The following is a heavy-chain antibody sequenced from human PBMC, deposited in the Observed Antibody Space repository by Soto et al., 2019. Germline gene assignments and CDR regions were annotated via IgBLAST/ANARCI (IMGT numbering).Heavy chain of an antibody. CDR1: GFTFSSYG. CDR2: IWYDGSNK. J-gene: IGHJ6*03. Sequence: GGSLRLSCAASGFTFSSYGMHWVRQAPGKGLEWVAVIWYDGSNKYYADSVKGRLTISRDNSKNTLYLQMNSLRAEDTAVYYCARDGGGYCSGGSCYSRSRRYYYYMDVWGKGTTVTVSS. D-gene: IGHD2-15*01. V-gene: IGHV3-33*01. CDR3: ARDGGGYCSGGSCYSRSRRYYYYMDV.